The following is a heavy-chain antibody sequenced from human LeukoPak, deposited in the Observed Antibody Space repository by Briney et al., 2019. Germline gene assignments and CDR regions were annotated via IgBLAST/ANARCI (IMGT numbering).Heavy chain of an antibody. Sequence: SETLSLTCTVSGGSISSGDYYWSWIRQPPGKGLEWIGYIYHSGSTYYNPSLKSRVTISVDTSKNQFSLKLSSVTAADTAVYYCARHPRGYCSGGSCYSGFDYWGQGTLVTVSS. J-gene: IGHJ4*02. CDR3: ARHPRGYCSGGSCYSGFDY. CDR1: GGSISSGDYY. CDR2: IYHSGST. V-gene: IGHV4-30-4*01. D-gene: IGHD2-15*01.